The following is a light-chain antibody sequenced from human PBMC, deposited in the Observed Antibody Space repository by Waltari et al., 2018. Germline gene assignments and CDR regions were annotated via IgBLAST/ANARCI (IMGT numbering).Light chain of an antibody. Sequence: DIQMTQSPTMLSASVGDRVSITCRASQSTSSWLAWYQQKPGKAPKVLIYKASSLESGVPSRFSGSGSGTEFTLTISSLQPDDSATYYCQQYNRYPYTFGQGTKLEIK. J-gene: IGKJ2*01. CDR1: QSTSSW. V-gene: IGKV1-5*03. CDR3: QQYNRYPYT. CDR2: KAS.